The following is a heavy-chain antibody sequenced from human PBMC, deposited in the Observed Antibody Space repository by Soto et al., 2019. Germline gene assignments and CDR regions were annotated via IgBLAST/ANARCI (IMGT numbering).Heavy chain of an antibody. D-gene: IGHD3-3*01. CDR2: ISGSGGST. J-gene: IGHJ3*02. CDR1: GFTFSSYD. V-gene: IGHV3-23*01. Sequence: EVQLLESGGGLVQPGGSLRLSCAASGFTFSSYDMSWVRQAPGKGLEWVSAISGSGGSTYYADSVKGRFTIARDNSKNTLYVQMNSLRAEDTAIYYCAKEDDAWTNGHFDIWGQGTMVTVSS. CDR3: AKEDDAWTNGHFDI.